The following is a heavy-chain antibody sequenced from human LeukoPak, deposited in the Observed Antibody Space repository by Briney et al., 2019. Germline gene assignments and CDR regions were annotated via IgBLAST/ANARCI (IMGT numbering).Heavy chain of an antibody. Sequence: GASVKVSCKASGYTFTSYYMHWVRQAPGQGLEWMGIINPSGGSTSYAQKFQGRVTMTRDTSTSTVYMELSSLRSEDTAVYYCASGLVVPAAYYYYMDVWGKGTTVTVSS. CDR2: INPSGGST. J-gene: IGHJ6*03. CDR3: ASGLVVPAAYYYYMDV. CDR1: GYTFTSYY. V-gene: IGHV1-46*01. D-gene: IGHD2-2*01.